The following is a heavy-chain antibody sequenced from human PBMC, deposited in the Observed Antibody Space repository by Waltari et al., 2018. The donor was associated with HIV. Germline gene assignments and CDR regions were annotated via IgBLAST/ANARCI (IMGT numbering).Heavy chain of an antibody. CDR2: ISSSNKFI. D-gene: IGHD3-3*01. J-gene: IGHJ6*02. V-gene: IGHV3-21*02. Sequence: EEKLVESGGGLEQPGGSMRLSCEASGFTFGSHTLNWVRQSPGKGLEGVSSISSSNKFIYYGPSVRGRFTISRDNDKNLVHLQMNKLRVEDTAIYYCARDIYEYWSGYHYGMDLWGQGTTVTVSS. CDR1: GFTFGSHT. CDR3: ARDIYEYWSGYHYGMDL.